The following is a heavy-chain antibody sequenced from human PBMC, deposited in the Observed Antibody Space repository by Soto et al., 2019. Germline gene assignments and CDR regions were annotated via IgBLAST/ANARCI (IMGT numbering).Heavy chain of an antibody. Sequence: QLQLQESGSGLVKPSQTLSLTCAVSGGSISSGGYSWSWIRQPPGKGLEWIGYIYHSGSTYYNPSLNSRVPISVDRSKNQFSLKLSSVTAADTAVYYCARAGGLGAVAVDYWGQGTLVTVSS. D-gene: IGHD6-19*01. CDR2: IYHSGST. CDR3: ARAGGLGAVAVDY. CDR1: GGSISSGGYS. J-gene: IGHJ4*02. V-gene: IGHV4-30-2*01.